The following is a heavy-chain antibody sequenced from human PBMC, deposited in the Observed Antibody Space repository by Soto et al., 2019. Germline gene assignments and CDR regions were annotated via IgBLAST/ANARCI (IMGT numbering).Heavy chain of an antibody. J-gene: IGHJ5*02. V-gene: IGHV3-30-3*01. Sequence: VQLVESGGGVVQPGRSLRLSCAASGFTFSSYTMHWVRQAPGKGLEWVAVISYDGSVISYHGSNQYYADSVKGRFTISRDDSKNTVYLQMYSLRPEDTGVYYCARGPSSSTYNWFDPWGQGTLVTVSS. CDR2: ISYDGSVISYHGSNQ. D-gene: IGHD6-13*01. CDR3: ARGPSSSTYNWFDP. CDR1: GFTFSSYT.